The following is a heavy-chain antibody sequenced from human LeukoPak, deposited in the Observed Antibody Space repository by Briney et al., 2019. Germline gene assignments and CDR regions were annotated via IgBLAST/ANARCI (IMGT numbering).Heavy chain of an antibody. D-gene: IGHD3-10*01. V-gene: IGHV4-30-4*08. CDR1: GGSISSGDYY. CDR3: AREMVRGFNAFDI. J-gene: IGHJ3*02. Sequence: SQTLSLTCTVSGGSISSGDYYWSWIRQPPGKGLEWIGYIYYSGSTYYSPSLKSRVTISVDTSKNQFSLKLSSVTAADTAVYYCAREMVRGFNAFDIWGQGTMVTVSS. CDR2: IYYSGST.